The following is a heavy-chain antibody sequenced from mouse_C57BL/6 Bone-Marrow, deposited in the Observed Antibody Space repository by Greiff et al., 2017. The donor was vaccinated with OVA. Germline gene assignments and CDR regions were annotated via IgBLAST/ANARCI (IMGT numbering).Heavy chain of an antibody. Sequence: EVQVVESGGDLVKPGGSLKLSCAASGFTFSSYGMSWVRQTPDKRLEWVATISSGGSYTYYPDSVKGRFTISRDNAKNTLYLQMSSLKSEDTAMYDCARHGGQLRLRGLFAYWGQGTLVTVSA. V-gene: IGHV5-6*01. CDR2: ISSGGSYT. CDR1: GFTFSSYG. J-gene: IGHJ3*01. D-gene: IGHD3-2*02. CDR3: ARHGGQLRLRGLFAY.